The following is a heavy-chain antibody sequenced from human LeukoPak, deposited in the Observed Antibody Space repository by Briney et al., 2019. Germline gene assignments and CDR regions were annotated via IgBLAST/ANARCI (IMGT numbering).Heavy chain of an antibody. Sequence: PGGSLRLSCAASGFTFSSYGMHWDRQAPGKGLEWVAVISYDGSNKYYADSVQGRFTISRDNSKNTLYLQMNSLRAEDTAVYYCAKGASFDYWGQGTLVTVSS. J-gene: IGHJ4*02. CDR3: AKGASFDY. CDR2: ISYDGSNK. V-gene: IGHV3-30*18. CDR1: GFTFSSYG.